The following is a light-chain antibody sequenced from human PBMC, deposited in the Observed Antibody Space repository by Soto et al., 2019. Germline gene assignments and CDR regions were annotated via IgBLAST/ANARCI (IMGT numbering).Light chain of an antibody. V-gene: IGLV2-14*01. J-gene: IGLJ2*01. Sequence: QSALTQPASVSGSPGQSITISRTGISSDVGGYNYVSWYQQHPDKAPKLMIYDVSNRRSGVSNRFSGSKSGNTASLTISGLQAEDEADYYCYSYTSSSTVLFGGGTKVTVL. CDR1: SSDVGGYNY. CDR2: DVS. CDR3: YSYTSSSTVL.